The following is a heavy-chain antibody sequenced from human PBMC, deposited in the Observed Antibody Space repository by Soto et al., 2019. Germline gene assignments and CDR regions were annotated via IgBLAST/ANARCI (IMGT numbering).Heavy chain of an antibody. CDR1: GFSLSTSGVG. D-gene: IGHD3-10*01. V-gene: IGHV2-5*02. Sequence: GSGPTLVNPTQTLTLTCTFSGFSLSTSGVGVGWIRQPPGKALEWLALIYWDDDKRYSPSLKSRLTITKDTSKNQVVLTMTNMDPVDTATYYCAHSPSYYDGSGGENWFDPWGQGTLVTVSS. J-gene: IGHJ5*02. CDR2: IYWDDDK. CDR3: AHSPSYYDGSGGENWFDP.